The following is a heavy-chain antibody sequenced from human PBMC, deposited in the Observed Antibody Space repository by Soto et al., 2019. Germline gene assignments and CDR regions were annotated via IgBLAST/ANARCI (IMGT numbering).Heavy chain of an antibody. CDR2: INAGNGNT. V-gene: IGHV1-3*01. CDR1: GYTFTSYA. Sequence: GASVKVSCKASGYTFTSYAMHWVRQAPGQRLEWMGWINAGNGNTKYSQKFQGRVTITRDTSASTAYMELSSLRSEDTAVYYCARQRLITMIVVVTPYYYGMDVWGQGTTVTVSS. D-gene: IGHD3-22*01. J-gene: IGHJ6*02. CDR3: ARQRLITMIVVVTPYYYGMDV.